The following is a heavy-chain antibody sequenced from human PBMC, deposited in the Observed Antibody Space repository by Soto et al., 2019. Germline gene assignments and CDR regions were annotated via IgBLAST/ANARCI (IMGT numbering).Heavy chain of an antibody. CDR3: ARDAIAATGDSFDY. V-gene: IGHV1-18*01. D-gene: IGHD6-13*01. CDR1: GYTLINYG. Sequence: ASVKVSCKASGYTLINYGVSWVRQSPGQGLEWMGWISAYNGNTNYAQKLHGRVTVTTDTSTSTAYMELRSLRSDDTAVYYCARDAIAATGDSFDYWGQGTLVTVSS. J-gene: IGHJ4*02. CDR2: ISAYNGNT.